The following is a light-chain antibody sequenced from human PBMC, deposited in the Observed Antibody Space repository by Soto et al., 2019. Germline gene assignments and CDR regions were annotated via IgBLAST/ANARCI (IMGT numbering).Light chain of an antibody. Sequence: QSALTQPASVSGSPGQSITISCTGTSRDVGGYNYVSWYQQHPGKAPKLMIYGVSNRPSGVSNRFSGSKSDNTASLTISGLQAEDEADYYCSSYTSSSTLVVFGGGTQLTVL. CDR3: SSYTSSSTLVV. J-gene: IGLJ2*01. V-gene: IGLV2-14*01. CDR2: GVS. CDR1: SRDVGGYNY.